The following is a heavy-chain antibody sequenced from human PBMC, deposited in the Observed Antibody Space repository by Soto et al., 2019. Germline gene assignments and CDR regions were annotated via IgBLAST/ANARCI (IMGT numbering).Heavy chain of an antibody. CDR1: GGTFGSYA. CDR3: ARSQGSSTSLDIYYYYYYGMDV. CDR2: IIPIPGTA. V-gene: IGHV1-69*01. D-gene: IGHD2-2*01. J-gene: IGHJ6*02. Sequence: QVQLVQSGAEVKKPGSSVKVSCKASGGTFGSYAISWLRQAPGQGLEWMGGIIPIPGTANYAQKFQGRVTIAAYESTSTAYMERSRLRSEDTALYYCARSQGSSTSLDIYYYYYYGMDVRGQGTTVTVSS.